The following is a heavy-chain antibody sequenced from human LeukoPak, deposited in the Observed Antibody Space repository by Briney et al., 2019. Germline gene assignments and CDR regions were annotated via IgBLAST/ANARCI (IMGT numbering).Heavy chain of an antibody. CDR1: GGSISSSSYY. Sequence: SETLSLTCTVSGGSISSSSYYWGWIRQPPGKGLEWIGSIYYSGSTYYNPSLKSRVTISADTSKNQFSLKMSSVTAADTAVYFCARLRNWAWDFDSWGQGTLVTVSS. CDR3: ARLRNWAWDFDS. J-gene: IGHJ4*02. V-gene: IGHV4-39*07. CDR2: IYYSGST. D-gene: IGHD7-27*01.